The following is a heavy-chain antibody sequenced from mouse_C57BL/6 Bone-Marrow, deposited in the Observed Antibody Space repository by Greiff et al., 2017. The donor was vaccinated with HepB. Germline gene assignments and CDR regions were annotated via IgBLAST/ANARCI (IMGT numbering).Heavy chain of an antibody. D-gene: IGHD5-1-1*01. CDR1: GYTFTDYE. CDR2: IDPETGGT. Sequence: VQLQESGAELVRPGASVTLSCKASGYTFTDYEMHWVKQTPVHGLEWIGAIDPETGGTAYNQKFKGKAILTADKSSSTAYMELRSLTSEDSAVYYCTRDTRYAMDYWGQGTSVTVSS. CDR3: TRDTRYAMDY. V-gene: IGHV1-15*01. J-gene: IGHJ4*01.